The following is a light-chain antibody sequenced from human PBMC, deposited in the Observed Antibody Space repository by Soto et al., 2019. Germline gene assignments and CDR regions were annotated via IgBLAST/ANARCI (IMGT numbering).Light chain of an antibody. V-gene: IGKV1D-13*01. Sequence: AIQLTQSPSSLSACIGGRVRMTCRASQGISSALAWYQQKPRKAPKLLIYDASSLESGVPSRFSGSGSGTDFTLTISSLQPEDFATYYCQQFNNYWLTFGGGTKVDI. CDR2: DAS. J-gene: IGKJ4*01. CDR1: QGISSA. CDR3: QQFNNYWLT.